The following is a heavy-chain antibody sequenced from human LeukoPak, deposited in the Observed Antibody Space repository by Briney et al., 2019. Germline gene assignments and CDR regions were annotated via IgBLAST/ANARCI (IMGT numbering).Heavy chain of an antibody. CDR2: ISSSGSTI. V-gene: IGHV3-48*03. Sequence: GGSLRLSCAASGFTFISYEMNWVRQAPGKGLEWVSYISSSGSTIYYADSVKGRFTISIDNAKNSLYLQMNSLRAEDTAVYYCARDGDCSSTSCYPYYYFDYWGQGTLVTVSS. CDR3: ARDGDCSSTSCYPYYYFDY. CDR1: GFTFISYE. J-gene: IGHJ4*02. D-gene: IGHD2-2*01.